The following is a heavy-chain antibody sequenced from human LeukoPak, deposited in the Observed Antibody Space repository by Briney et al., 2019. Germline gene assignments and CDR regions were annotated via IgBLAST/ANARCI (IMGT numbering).Heavy chain of an antibody. V-gene: IGHV3-74*01. D-gene: IGHD3-22*01. CDR2: IKSDGRT. Sequence: GGALRLSCAASGFTFSSYWMHWVRQAPGKGLVWVSRIKSDGRTNYADSVKGRFTISRDNAKNTVYLPMNSLRAEDTGVYYCARAPSEIGGYYPEYFRHWGQGTLVTVSS. CDR1: GFTFSSYW. CDR3: ARAPSEIGGYYPEYFRH. J-gene: IGHJ1*01.